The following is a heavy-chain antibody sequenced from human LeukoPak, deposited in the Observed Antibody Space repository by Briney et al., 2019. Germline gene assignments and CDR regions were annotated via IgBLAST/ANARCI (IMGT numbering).Heavy chain of an antibody. CDR1: GGSTSDTSHS. Sequence: PSETLSLTCTVSGGSTSDTSHSWGWIRQPPGEGLEWIVSIYYSGTTYYNPSLNSRVTISVDTSKNQFSLELSFVTAADTALYYCARHTYTYAKYYYYMDVWGKGTTVTVSS. J-gene: IGHJ6*03. D-gene: IGHD5-18*01. CDR3: ARHTYTYAKYYYYMDV. CDR2: IYYSGTT. V-gene: IGHV4-39*01.